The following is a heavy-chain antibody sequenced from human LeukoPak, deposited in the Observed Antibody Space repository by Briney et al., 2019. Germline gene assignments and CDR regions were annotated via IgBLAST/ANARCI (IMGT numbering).Heavy chain of an antibody. Sequence: PSETLSLTCTVSGGSISSYYWSWIRQPAGKGLEWIGRIYTSGSTNYNPSLKSRVTMSVDTSKNQFSLKLSSVTAADTAVYYCARDLVVPAAIDRGKNWFDPWGQGTLVTVPS. CDR1: GGSISSYY. J-gene: IGHJ5*02. CDR2: IYTSGST. V-gene: IGHV4-4*07. CDR3: ARDLVVPAAIDRGKNWFDP. D-gene: IGHD2-2*01.